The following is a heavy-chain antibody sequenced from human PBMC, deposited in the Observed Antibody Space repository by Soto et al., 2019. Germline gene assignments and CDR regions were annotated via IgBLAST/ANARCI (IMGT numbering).Heavy chain of an antibody. D-gene: IGHD2-15*01. J-gene: IGHJ6*03. CDR2: IIPILGIA. V-gene: IGHV1-69*04. CDR3: ARDLPAATSGYYYYMDV. Sequence: ASVKVSCKASGYTFTSYYMHSVRQAPGQGLEWMGRIIPILGIANYAQKFQGRVTITADKSTSTAYMELSSLRSEDTAVYYCARDLPAATSGYYYYMDVWGKGTTVTVSS. CDR1: GYTFTSYY.